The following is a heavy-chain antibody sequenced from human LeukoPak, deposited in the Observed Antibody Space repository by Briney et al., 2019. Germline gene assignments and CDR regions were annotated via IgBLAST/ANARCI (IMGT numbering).Heavy chain of an antibody. J-gene: IGHJ6*03. D-gene: IGHD1-26*01. CDR2: ISAYNGNT. Sequence: ASVKVSCKASGYTFTSYGISWVRQAPGQGLEWMGWISAYNGNTNYAQKLQGRVTMPTDTSTSTAYMELRSLGSDDTAVYYCAREVGATRNYYYYYMDVWGKGTTVTVSS. CDR3: AREVGATRNYYYYYMDV. CDR1: GYTFTSYG. V-gene: IGHV1-18*01.